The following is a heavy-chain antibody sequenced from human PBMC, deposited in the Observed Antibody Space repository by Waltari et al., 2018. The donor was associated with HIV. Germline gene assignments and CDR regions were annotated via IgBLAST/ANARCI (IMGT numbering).Heavy chain of an antibody. CDR3: ATARETMGVDFDY. J-gene: IGHJ4*02. D-gene: IGHD3-10*01. CDR1: GGTFLSYS. V-gene: IGHV1-69*02. Sequence: QVQLVQSGAEVRRPGSSVKVSCKAYGGTFLSYSINWVRQAPGQGLEWMGRMVPMSDKPNYAQKFRGRVTITADKSTSTAYMELNNLRFGDTAVYYCATARETMGVDFDYWGQGTLVAVSS. CDR2: MVPMSDKP.